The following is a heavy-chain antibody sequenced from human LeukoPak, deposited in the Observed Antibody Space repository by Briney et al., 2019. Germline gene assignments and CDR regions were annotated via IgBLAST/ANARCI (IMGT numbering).Heavy chain of an antibody. Sequence: GASVKVSCKASGYTFTSYYMHWVRQAPGQGLEWMGIINPSGGSTSCAQKFQGRVTMTRDMSTSTVYMELSSLRSEDTAVYYCARERRRVGYGRPRHYNWFDPWGQGTLVTVSS. V-gene: IGHV1-46*01. CDR2: INPSGGST. D-gene: IGHD5-18*01. J-gene: IGHJ5*02. CDR3: ARERRRVGYGRPRHYNWFDP. CDR1: GYTFTSYY.